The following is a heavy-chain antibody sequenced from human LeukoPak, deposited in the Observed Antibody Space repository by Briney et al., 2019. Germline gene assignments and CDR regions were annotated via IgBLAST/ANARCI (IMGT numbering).Heavy chain of an antibody. J-gene: IGHJ4*02. D-gene: IGHD2-15*01. V-gene: IGHV4-59*08. Sequence: SETLSLTCTVSGDSISSYHWTWIRQSPGRGLEWIGYVHYSGDTNYNPSLKSRVTISLDTSNDQFSLKASSVTAADTAIYYCATYTRRCSAGTCYSIDYWGQGTLVTVSS. CDR1: GDSISSYH. CDR3: ATYTRRCSAGTCYSIDY. CDR2: VHYSGDT.